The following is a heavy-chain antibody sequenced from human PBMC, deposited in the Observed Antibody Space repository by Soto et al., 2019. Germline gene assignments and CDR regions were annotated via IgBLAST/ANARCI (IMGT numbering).Heavy chain of an antibody. CDR2: INPSGGST. D-gene: IGHD4-17*01. J-gene: IGHJ5*02. CDR3: ARENMDYGGNRGWFDP. CDR1: GYTCTMYY. Sequence: GGSVKVSCKASGYTCTMYYMHCVRQARLQWLDGMGMINPSGGSTSYAQKFQGRVTMTRDTSTSTVYMELSSLRSEDTAVYYCARENMDYGGNRGWFDPWGQGTLVTVSS. V-gene: IGHV1-46*01.